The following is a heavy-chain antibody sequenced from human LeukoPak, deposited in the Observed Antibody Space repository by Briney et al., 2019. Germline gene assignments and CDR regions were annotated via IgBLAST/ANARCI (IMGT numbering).Heavy chain of an antibody. CDR1: GFTFSSFA. CDR2: IRGSGGRT. CDR3: AKVPVGAMAPPGIVY. J-gene: IGHJ4*02. V-gene: IGHV3-23*01. D-gene: IGHD5-18*01. Sequence: GGSLRLSCAASGFTFSSFAMSWVRQAPGGGLEWVSAIRGSGGRTFYADSVEGRFSISRDNSKNTLYQQMNSLRAEDTAVYYCAKVPVGAMAPPGIVYWGQGTLVTVSS.